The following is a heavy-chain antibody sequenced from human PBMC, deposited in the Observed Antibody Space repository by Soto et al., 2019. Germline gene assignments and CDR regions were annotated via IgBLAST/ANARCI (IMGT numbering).Heavy chain of an antibody. CDR2: ISYDGSNK. J-gene: IGHJ4*02. D-gene: IGHD5-18*01. Sequence: HPGGSLRLSCAASGFTFSSYGMHWVRQAPGKGLEWVAVISYDGSNKYYADSVKGRFTISRDNSKNTLYLQMNSLRAEDTAVYYCAKDFGDTASDYWGQGTLVTVSS. CDR1: GFTFSSYG. CDR3: AKDFGDTASDY. V-gene: IGHV3-30*18.